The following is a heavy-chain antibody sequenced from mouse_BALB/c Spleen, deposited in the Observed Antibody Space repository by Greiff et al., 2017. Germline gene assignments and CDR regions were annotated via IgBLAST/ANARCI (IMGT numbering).Heavy chain of an antibody. D-gene: IGHD2-4*01. CDR2: ISSGGGST. CDR3: ARQGMITTENAWFAY. V-gene: IGHV5-12-1*01. CDR1: GFAFSSYD. J-gene: IGHJ3*01. Sequence: EVKLQESGGGLVKPGGSLKLSCAASGFAFSSYDMSWVRQTPEKRLEWVAYISSGGGSTYYPDTVKGRFTISRDNAKNTLYLQMSSLKSEDTAMYYCARQGMITTENAWFAYWGQGTLVTVSA.